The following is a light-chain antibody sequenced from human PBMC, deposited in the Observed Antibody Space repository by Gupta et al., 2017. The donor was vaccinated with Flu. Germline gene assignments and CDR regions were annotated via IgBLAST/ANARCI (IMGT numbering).Light chain of an antibody. Sequence: IQMTQSPSTLSASVGDRVTITCRASQNINSWLAWYQQKPGKAPKRLISKASALDTGVPSRVSGRGSGTEVTLAISSLKPDDVATYDGQKYEEYPCTFGQGTKVEI. CDR3: QKYEEYPCT. CDR1: QNINSW. CDR2: KAS. V-gene: IGKV1-5*03. J-gene: IGKJ2*02.